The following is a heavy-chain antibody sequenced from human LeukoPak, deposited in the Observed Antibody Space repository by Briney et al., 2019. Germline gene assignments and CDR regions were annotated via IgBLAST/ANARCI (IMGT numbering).Heavy chain of an antibody. CDR2: ISYDGSNK. J-gene: IGHJ6*02. V-gene: IGHV3-30-3*01. Sequence: GGSLRLSCAASGFTFSSCAMHWVRQAPGKGLEWVAVISYDGSNKYYADSVKGRFTISRDNSKNTLYLQMNSLRAEDTAVYYCARAPVVPAGDGNYYGMDVWGQGTTVTVSS. CDR3: ARAPVVPAGDGNYYGMDV. D-gene: IGHD2-2*01. CDR1: GFTFSSCA.